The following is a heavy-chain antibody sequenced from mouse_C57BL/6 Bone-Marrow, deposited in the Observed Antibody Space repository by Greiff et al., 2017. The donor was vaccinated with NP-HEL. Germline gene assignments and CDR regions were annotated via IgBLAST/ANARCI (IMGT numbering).Heavy chain of an antibody. CDR1: GYTFTNYW. D-gene: IGHD2-5*01. CDR3: ARYSNSSFDY. Sequence: VQLQQSGAELVRPGTSVKMSCKASGYTFTNYWIGWAKQRPGHGLEWIGDIYPGGGYTNYNEKFKGKATLTADKSSSSAYMQFSSLTSEDSAIYYCARYSNSSFDYWGQGTTLTVSS. J-gene: IGHJ2*01. CDR2: IYPGGGYT. V-gene: IGHV1-63*01.